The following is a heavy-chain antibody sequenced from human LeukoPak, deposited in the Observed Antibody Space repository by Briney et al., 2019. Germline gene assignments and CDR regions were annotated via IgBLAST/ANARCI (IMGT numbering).Heavy chain of an antibody. CDR3: ATGTGDCSSTSCHPPFYYYGMDV. CDR1: GYTLTELS. V-gene: IGHV1-24*01. D-gene: IGHD2-2*01. J-gene: IGHJ6*04. Sequence: ASVKVSCKVSGYTLTELSMHWVRQAPGKGLEWLGGFDPEDGETIYAQKFQGRVIMTEDTSTDTAYMELSSLRSEDTAVYYCATGTGDCSSTSCHPPFYYYGMDVWGKGTTVTVSS. CDR2: FDPEDGET.